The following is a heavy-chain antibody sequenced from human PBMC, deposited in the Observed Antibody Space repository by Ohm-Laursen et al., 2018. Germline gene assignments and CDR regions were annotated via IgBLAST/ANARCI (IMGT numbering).Heavy chain of an antibody. CDR3: ARGYYYDSSGYYYESYYFDY. V-gene: IGHV4-4*07. J-gene: IGHJ4*02. D-gene: IGHD3-22*01. CDR1: GGSISSYY. CDR2: IYTSGST. Sequence: GTLSLTCAVSGGSISSYYWSWIRQPAGKGLEWIGRIYTSGSTNYNPSLKSRVTMSVDTSKNQFSLKLSSVTAADTAVYYCARGYYYDSSGYYYESYYFDYWGQGTLVTVSS.